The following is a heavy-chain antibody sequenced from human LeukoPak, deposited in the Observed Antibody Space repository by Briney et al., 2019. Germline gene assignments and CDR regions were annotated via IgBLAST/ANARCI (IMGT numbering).Heavy chain of an antibody. V-gene: IGHV3-23*01. D-gene: IGHD5-24*01. CDR2: ISGSGGST. CDR3: AKDSVMGWQQLPKTAFDY. J-gene: IGHJ4*02. CDR1: GFTFSSYA. Sequence: GGSLRLSCAASGFTFSSYAMSGVRQAPGKGLEWVSAISGSGGSTYYADSVKGRFTISRDNSKNTLNLQMNSLRAEDTAVYYCAKDSVMGWQQLPKTAFDYWGQGTLVTVSP.